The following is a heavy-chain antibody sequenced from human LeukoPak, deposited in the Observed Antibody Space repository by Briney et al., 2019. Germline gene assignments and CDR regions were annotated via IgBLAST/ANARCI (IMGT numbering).Heavy chain of an antibody. J-gene: IGHJ6*02. CDR2: ISGSGGST. Sequence: GGSLRLSCAASGSTFSSYAMSWVRQAPGKGLEWVSAISGSGGSTYYADSVKGRFTISRDNSKNTLYLQMNSLRAEDTAVYYCAKIEVTGYYFPDGMDVWGQGTTVTVSS. CDR1: GSTFSSYA. D-gene: IGHD3-9*01. CDR3: AKIEVTGYYFPDGMDV. V-gene: IGHV3-23*01.